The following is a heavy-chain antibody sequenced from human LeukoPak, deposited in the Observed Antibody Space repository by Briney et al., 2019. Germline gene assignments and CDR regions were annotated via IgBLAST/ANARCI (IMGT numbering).Heavy chain of an antibody. CDR1: GGSISSGGYY. V-gene: IGHV4-31*03. CDR2: LYYSGST. D-gene: IGHD1-26*01. Sequence: PSQTLSLTCTVSGGSISSGGYYWSWIRQRPGKGLEWIGYLYYSGSTYYNPSLKSRVIISVDTSKNQFSLKPSSVTAADTAVYYCARGSYGEFDYWGQGTLVTVSS. J-gene: IGHJ4*02. CDR3: ARGSYGEFDY.